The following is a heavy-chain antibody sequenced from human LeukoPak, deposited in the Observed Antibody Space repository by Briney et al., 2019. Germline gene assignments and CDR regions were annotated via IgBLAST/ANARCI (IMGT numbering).Heavy chain of an antibody. CDR3: ARGRYYLDS. CDR2: INTNGANT. CDR1: GFTFKSYA. Sequence: PGGSLRLSCSASGFTFKSYAMHWVRQAPGKGLEYVSSINTNGANTYYADSVKGRFTISRDNSRNTLYLQMSSLRAEDTAVYFCARGRYYLDSWGQGTLVTVSS. V-gene: IGHV3-64*04. J-gene: IGHJ4*02.